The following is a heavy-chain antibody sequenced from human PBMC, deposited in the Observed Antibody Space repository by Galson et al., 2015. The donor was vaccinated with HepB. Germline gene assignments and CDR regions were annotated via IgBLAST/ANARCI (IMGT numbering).Heavy chain of an antibody. CDR1: GYTFSTYS. CDR2: ISPDNRET. V-gene: IGHV1-18*01. Sequence: QSGAEMKKPGASVKVSCKASGYTFSTYSITWVRQAPGQGLEWMGWISPDNRETDYARNLQGRVTMTTDTFTSTAYMELTTLRSDDTAVYYCARGALVGVVGGTQTNWFDPWGQGTLVTVSS. D-gene: IGHD2-15*01. CDR3: ARGALVGVVGGTQTNWFDP. J-gene: IGHJ5*02.